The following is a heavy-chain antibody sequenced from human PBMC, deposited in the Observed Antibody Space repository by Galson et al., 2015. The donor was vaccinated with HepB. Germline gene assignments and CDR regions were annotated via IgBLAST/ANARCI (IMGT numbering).Heavy chain of an antibody. CDR3: ATNAGRRGIFFEY. D-gene: IGHD3-10*01. CDR2: MNPNSGYT. Sequence: SVKVSCKASGYTFSNYDINWVRQAPGQGLEWMGWMNPNSGYTGYAQKSQGRLTIAADRSTSTVYMELSSLTSKDTAVYYCATNAGRRGIFFEYWGQGTLVTVSS. J-gene: IGHJ4*02. CDR1: GYTFSNYD. V-gene: IGHV1-8*01.